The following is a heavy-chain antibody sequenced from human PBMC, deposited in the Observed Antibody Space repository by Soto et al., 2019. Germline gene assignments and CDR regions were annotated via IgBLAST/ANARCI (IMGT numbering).Heavy chain of an antibody. CDR2: INHSGST. D-gene: IGHD4-17*01. V-gene: IGHV4-34*01. J-gene: IGHJ6*02. Sequence: XETLSLTCAVDGWSFSGYYWSWIRQPPGKGLEWIGEINHSGSTNYNPSLKSRVTISVDTSKNQFSLKLSSVTAADTAVYYCARVGDYGDYELYYYYGMDVWGQGTTVTVSS. CDR3: ARVGDYGDYELYYYYGMDV. CDR1: GWSFSGYY.